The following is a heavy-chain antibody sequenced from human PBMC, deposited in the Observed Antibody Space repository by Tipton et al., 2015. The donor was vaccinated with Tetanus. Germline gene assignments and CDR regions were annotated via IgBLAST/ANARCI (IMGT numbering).Heavy chain of an antibody. Sequence: GLVKPSETLSLNCTVSGGSISAYYWSWIRQPPGKGLEWIGYIYFDGSTKYNPSLKSRVTISADPSKTQFSLNLRSVTAADTAVYYCARGIMVRGVSRFDPWGQGTLVTVSS. J-gene: IGHJ5*02. V-gene: IGHV4-59*08. CDR1: GGSISAYY. CDR3: ARGIMVRGVSRFDP. CDR2: IYFDGST. D-gene: IGHD3-10*01.